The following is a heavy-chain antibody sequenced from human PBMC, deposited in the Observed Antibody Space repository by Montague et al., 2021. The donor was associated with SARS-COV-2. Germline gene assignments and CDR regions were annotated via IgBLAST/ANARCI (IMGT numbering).Heavy chain of an antibody. Sequence: SETLSLTCTVSGGSINSDHWSWIRQPPGKGLEWIGYIYYRGGTNYNPSLKSRVTISVGTSKNQFSLKLISVTAADTAVYYCAREDRWNWFDPWGQGILVTVSS. CDR3: AREDRWNWFDP. CDR2: IYYRGGT. V-gene: IGHV4-59*01. J-gene: IGHJ5*02. CDR1: GGSINSDH. D-gene: IGHD5-24*01.